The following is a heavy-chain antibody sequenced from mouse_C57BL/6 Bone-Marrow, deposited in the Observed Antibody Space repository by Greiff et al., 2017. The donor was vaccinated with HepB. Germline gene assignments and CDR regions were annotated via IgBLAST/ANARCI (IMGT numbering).Heavy chain of an antibody. J-gene: IGHJ4*01. D-gene: IGHD2-5*01. CDR3: ARFYSNYAMDY. V-gene: IGHV1-52*01. CDR2: IDPSDSET. CDR1: GYTFTSYW. Sequence: QVQLQQPGAELVRPGSSVKLSCKASGYTFTSYWMHWVKQRPIQGLEWIGNIDPSDSETHYNQKFKDKATLTVDKSSSTAYMQLSSLTSEDSAVYYCARFYSNYAMDYWGQVTSVTVSS.